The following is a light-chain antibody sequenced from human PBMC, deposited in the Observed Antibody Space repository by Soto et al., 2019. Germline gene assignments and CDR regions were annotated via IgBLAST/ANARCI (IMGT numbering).Light chain of an antibody. J-gene: IGKJ1*01. CDR3: QQFRSYGT. Sequence: DLQMTQSPSTLSTSVGDRVTITCRASQSISSWLAWYQQKPGKAPKLLISDASSLEHGVPSRFSGDRSGTEFPLSINILHPEDVETDFCQQFRSYGTCGERTRVEIK. CDR1: QSISSW. V-gene: IGKV1-5*01. CDR2: DAS.